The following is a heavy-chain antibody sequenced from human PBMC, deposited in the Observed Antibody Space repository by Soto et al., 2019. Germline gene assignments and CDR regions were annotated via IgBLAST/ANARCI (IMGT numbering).Heavy chain of an antibody. Sequence: QVQLQQWGAGLLKPSETLSLTCAVYGGSFSGYYWSWIRQPPGKGLEWIGEINHSGSTNYNPSLKSRVTISVDTSKNQFSLKLSSVTAADTAVYYYAREAGLQSSDYWGQGTLVTVSS. D-gene: IGHD4-4*01. J-gene: IGHJ4*02. CDR1: GGSFSGYY. CDR2: INHSGST. CDR3: AREAGLQSSDY. V-gene: IGHV4-34*01.